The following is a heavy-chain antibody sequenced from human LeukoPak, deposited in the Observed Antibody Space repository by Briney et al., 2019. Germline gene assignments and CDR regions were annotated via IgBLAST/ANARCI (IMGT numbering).Heavy chain of an antibody. Sequence: SVKVSCKASGGTFSSYAISWVRQAPGQGLEWMGGIIPIFGTANYAQKFQGRVTITADESTSTAYMELSSLRSEDTAVYYCARVGCSGGSCYSKWFDPWGQGTLVTVSS. J-gene: IGHJ5*02. CDR1: GGTFSSYA. D-gene: IGHD2-15*01. CDR3: ARVGCSGGSCYSKWFDP. V-gene: IGHV1-69*01. CDR2: IIPIFGTA.